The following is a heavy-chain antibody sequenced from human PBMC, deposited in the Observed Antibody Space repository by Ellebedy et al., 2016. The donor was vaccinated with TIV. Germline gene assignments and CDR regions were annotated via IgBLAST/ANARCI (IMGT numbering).Heavy chain of an antibody. V-gene: IGHV4-34*01. Sequence: SETLSLXXGVYGGSFSGYYWSWIRQSPGKGLEWIGEISHSGSTNYKSSLKSRVTMSVDTSKDQFYLKLTSVTAADTAVYYCARGRPSSYYDSSAFMYYLDSWGQGTRVTVSS. CDR2: ISHSGST. CDR3: ARGRPSSYYDSSAFMYYLDS. CDR1: GGSFSGYY. J-gene: IGHJ4*02. D-gene: IGHD3-22*01.